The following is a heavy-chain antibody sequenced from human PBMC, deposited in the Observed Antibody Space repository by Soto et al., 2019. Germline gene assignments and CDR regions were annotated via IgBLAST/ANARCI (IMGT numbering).Heavy chain of an antibody. CDR1: GGSVSSGSYY. CDR3: ARDREGYYCSVSYYLDY. CDR2: IYYSGST. J-gene: IGHJ4*02. D-gene: IGHD3-10*01. Sequence: QVQLQESGPGLVKPSETLSLTCTVSGGSVSSGSYYWSWIRQPPGKGLEWIGYIYYSGSTNYNPFLKSRVTISVDTSKNQFSLKLSSVTAADKAVYYCARDREGYYCSVSYYLDYWGQGTLVTVSS. V-gene: IGHV4-61*01.